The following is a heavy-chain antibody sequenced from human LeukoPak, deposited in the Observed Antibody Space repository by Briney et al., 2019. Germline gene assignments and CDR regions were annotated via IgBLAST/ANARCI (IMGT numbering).Heavy chain of an antibody. Sequence: GGSLRLSCAASGFMFSSNWMSWVRLAPGKGLEWVANIKEDGAETYYVDSVKGRFTISRGNAKNSLYLQMNSLRVEDTAVYYCAKEGRSLQTYWGQGTLVTVSS. V-gene: IGHV3-7*03. CDR1: GFMFSSNW. D-gene: IGHD5-24*01. J-gene: IGHJ4*02. CDR2: IKEDGAET. CDR3: AKEGRSLQTY.